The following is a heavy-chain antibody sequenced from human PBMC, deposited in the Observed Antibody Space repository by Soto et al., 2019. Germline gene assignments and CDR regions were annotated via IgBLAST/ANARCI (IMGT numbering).Heavy chain of an antibody. D-gene: IGHD2-2*02. J-gene: IGHJ4*02. CDR2: INNDGSTT. Sequence: GGSLRLSCAASGFTFSRYWMQWVRQAPGKGLVWVSYINNDGSTTTYADSVKGRFTISRDNAKNTLYLLMNSLSAEDTAVYYCATYCCSPICYMGGYSWGQGTLVTVSS. CDR1: GFTFSRYW. V-gene: IGHV3-74*01. CDR3: ATYCCSPICYMGGYS.